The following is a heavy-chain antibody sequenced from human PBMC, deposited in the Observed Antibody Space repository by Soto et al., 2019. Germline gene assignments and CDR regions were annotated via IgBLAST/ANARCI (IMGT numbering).Heavy chain of an antibody. CDR2: INPNNGDT. D-gene: IGHD3-10*01. J-gene: IGHJ4*02. CDR3: AREVTYGGGSFSLGL. V-gene: IGHV1-2*06. CDR1: GYFFTSHY. Sequence: GSVKVSCKTSGYFFTSHYIHWLRLAPGRGLEWMGRINPNNGDTNSPQKFQGRVTMTSDTSISTAYMEMSGLRSDDTALYYCAREVTYGGGSFSLGLWGQGTLVTVSS.